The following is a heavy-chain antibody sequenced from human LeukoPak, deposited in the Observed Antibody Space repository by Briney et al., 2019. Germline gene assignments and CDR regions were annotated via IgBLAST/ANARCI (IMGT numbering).Heavy chain of an antibody. D-gene: IGHD3-22*01. V-gene: IGHV3-23*01. CDR1: GFTFSSYA. J-gene: IGHJ4*02. CDR3: ANPVSYYYDSSGQGGPCDY. CDR2: ISGSGGST. Sequence: QTGGSLRLSCAASGFTFSSYAMSWVRQAPGKGLEWVSAISGSGGSTYYADSVKGRFTISRDNSKNTLYLQMNSLRAEDAAVYYCANPVSYYYDSSGQGGPCDYWGQGTLVTVSS.